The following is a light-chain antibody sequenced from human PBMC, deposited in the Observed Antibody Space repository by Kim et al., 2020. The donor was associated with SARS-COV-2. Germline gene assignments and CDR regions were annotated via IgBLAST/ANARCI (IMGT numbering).Light chain of an antibody. Sequence: LEQTVRITCQGDSLRKYYASWYQQKPGQAPILVIHGKDNRPSGIPDRFSGSSSGITASLTITGAQAEDEADYYCTSRDSSGNRLVFGGGTQLTVL. V-gene: IGLV3-19*01. CDR2: GKD. CDR3: TSRDSSGNRLV. CDR1: SLRKYY. J-gene: IGLJ2*01.